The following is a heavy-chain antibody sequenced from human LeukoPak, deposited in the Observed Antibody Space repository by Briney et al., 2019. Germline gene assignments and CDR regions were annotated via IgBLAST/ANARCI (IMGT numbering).Heavy chain of an antibody. CDR3: ASGYCSSTSCGDY. CDR1: GGSFSGYY. CDR2: INHSGST. V-gene: IGHV4-34*01. J-gene: IGHJ4*02. D-gene: IGHD2-2*01. Sequence: PSETLSLTCAVYGGSFSGYYWSWIRQSPGKGLEWIGEINHSGSTNYNPSLKSRVTISVDTSKNQFSLTLSSVTAADTAVYYCASGYCSSTSCGDYWGQGTLVTVSS.